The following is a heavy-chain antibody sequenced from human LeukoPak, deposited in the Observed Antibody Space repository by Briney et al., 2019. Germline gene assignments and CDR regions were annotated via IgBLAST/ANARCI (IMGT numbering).Heavy chain of an antibody. CDR1: GGTFSSYA. D-gene: IGHD3-22*01. J-gene: IGHJ4*02. Sequence: GASVKVSCKASGGTFSSYAISWVRQAPGQGLEWMGGIIPIFGTANYAQKFQGRVTITADESTSTAYMELSSLRFEDTAVYYCARQGNYDSSGYYYYWGQGTLVTVSS. CDR2: IIPIFGTA. CDR3: ARQGNYDSSGYYYY. V-gene: IGHV1-69*13.